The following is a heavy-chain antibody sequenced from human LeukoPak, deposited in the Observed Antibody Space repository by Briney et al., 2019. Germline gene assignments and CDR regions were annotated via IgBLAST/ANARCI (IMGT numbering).Heavy chain of an antibody. Sequence: GGSLRLSCAASGFTFSSYGMHWVRQAPGKGLEWVAVIWYDGSNKYYADSVKGRFTISRDNSKNTLYPQMNSLRAEDTAVYYCARGVKGRWLQEIVDYWGQGTLVTVSS. CDR3: ARGVKGRWLQEIVDY. V-gene: IGHV3-33*01. CDR2: IWYDGSNK. D-gene: IGHD5-24*01. CDR1: GFTFSSYG. J-gene: IGHJ4*02.